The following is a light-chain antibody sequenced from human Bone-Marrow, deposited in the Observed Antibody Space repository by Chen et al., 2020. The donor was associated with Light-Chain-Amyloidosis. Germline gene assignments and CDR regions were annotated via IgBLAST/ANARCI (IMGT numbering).Light chain of an antibody. CDR1: SSNIGAGYD. CDR2: GNT. CDR3: QSYDSGLNGPWV. V-gene: IGLV1-40*01. Sequence: QSVLTQPPSVSGAPGPRVTISCTGNSSNIGAGYDVHWSQQVPGTAPRLLIYGNTNRPSGVPDRFSGSKSGTSASLAITGLQAEDEADYHCQSYDSGLNGPWVFGGGTKLTVL. J-gene: IGLJ3*02.